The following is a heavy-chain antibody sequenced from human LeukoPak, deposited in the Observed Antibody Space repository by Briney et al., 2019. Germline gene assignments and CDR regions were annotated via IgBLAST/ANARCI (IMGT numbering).Heavy chain of an antibody. CDR3: ARGGLKWELLPARARKSYYFDY. Sequence: PSETLSLTCAFYGGSFRGYYWSWIRQPPGKGLEWIGEINHSGGTKYNPSLKSRVTISLDTSKNQFSLKLSSVTAADTAVYYCARGGLKWELLPARARKSYYFDYWGQGTLVTVSS. CDR1: GGSFRGYY. J-gene: IGHJ4*02. D-gene: IGHD1-26*01. CDR2: INHSGGT. V-gene: IGHV4-34*01.